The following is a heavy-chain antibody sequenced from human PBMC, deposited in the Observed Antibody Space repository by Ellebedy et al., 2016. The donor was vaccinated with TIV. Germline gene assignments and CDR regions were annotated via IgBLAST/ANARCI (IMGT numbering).Heavy chain of an antibody. CDR2: ISSNGGNA. D-gene: IGHD5-18*01. CDR3: AKNDAHSYGYDAFDV. J-gene: IGHJ3*01. CDR1: GFTFSSLG. Sequence: GESLKISCAASGFTFSSLGMSWVRQAPRKGLEWVSHISSNGGNAYYADSVKGRFTISRDKSKNTLYLQMNSLRDEDTAVYFCAKNDAHSYGYDAFDVWGQGTMVTVSS. V-gene: IGHV3-23*01.